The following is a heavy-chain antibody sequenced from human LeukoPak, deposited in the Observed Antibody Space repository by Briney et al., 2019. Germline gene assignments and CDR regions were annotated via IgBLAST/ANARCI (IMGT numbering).Heavy chain of an antibody. V-gene: IGHV1-8*01. J-gene: IGHJ5*02. CDR1: GYTFTSYD. CDR3: ARVEGSGANTGNWFDP. Sequence: ASVKVSCKASGYTFTSYDINWVRQATGQGLELMGWMNPNSGNTGYAQKFQGRVTMTRNTSISTAYMELSRLRSDDTAVYYCARVEGSGANTGNWFDPWGQGTLVTVSS. CDR2: MNPNSGNT. D-gene: IGHD3-10*01.